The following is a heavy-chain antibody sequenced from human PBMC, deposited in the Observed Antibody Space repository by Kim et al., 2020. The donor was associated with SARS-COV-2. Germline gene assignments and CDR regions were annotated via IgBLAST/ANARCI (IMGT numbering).Heavy chain of an antibody. CDR2: IDPSGSYT. CDR1: GYSFTSYW. CDR3: AAYRIGEQWLATHTDY. D-gene: IGHD6-19*01. V-gene: IGHV5-10-1*01. J-gene: IGHJ4*02. Sequence: GESLKISCKCSGYSFTSYWNSWVRQMPGKGLEWMGRIDPSGSYTNYSPSFQGHVTISADKSSSTAYLQWSSLKASDTAMYYCAAYRIGEQWLATHTDYWGQATLVTVSS.